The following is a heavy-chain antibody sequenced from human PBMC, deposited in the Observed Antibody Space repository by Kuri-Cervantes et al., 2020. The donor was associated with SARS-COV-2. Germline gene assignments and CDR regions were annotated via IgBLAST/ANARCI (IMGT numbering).Heavy chain of an antibody. CDR2: IYHSGSA. D-gene: IGHD3-10*01. Sequence: CAVSGYSFSTGHYWGWIRQPPGKGLEWIGSIYHSGSAYYNPSLKGRVAISVDTSKNQFSLKLSSVTAADTAVYSCARGWERGWGYYGWFDPWGQGTLVTVSS. J-gene: IGHJ5*02. CDR3: ARGWERGWGYYGWFDP. CDR1: GYSFSTGHY. V-gene: IGHV4-38-2*01.